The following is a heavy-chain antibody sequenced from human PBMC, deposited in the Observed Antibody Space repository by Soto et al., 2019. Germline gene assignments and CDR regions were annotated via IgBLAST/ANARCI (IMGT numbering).Heavy chain of an antibody. J-gene: IGHJ4*02. V-gene: IGHV3-7*01. Sequence: VGSLRLSCAASGFTFSNSWMSWVRQAPGKGLEWVANIKQDGSERYYVDSVKGRFTISRDNAENSLYLQMNSLRVEDTAVYYCARDSGTSDYWGQGTLVTVSS. CDR3: ARDSGTSDY. CDR2: IKQDGSER. D-gene: IGHD1-1*01. CDR1: GFTFSNSW.